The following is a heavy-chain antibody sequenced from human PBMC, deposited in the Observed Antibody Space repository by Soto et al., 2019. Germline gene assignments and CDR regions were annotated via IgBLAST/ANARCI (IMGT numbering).Heavy chain of an antibody. CDR2: IWYDGSNK. V-gene: IGHV3-33*01. Sequence: QVQLVESGGGVVQPGRSLRLSCAASGFTFSSYGMHWVRQAPGKGLEWVAVIWYDGSNKYYADSVKGRFTISRDNSKNTLYRQMNSLRAGDTAVYYGGGGGARGSSWSNDYWGQGTLVTVSS. CDR1: GFTFSSYG. D-gene: IGHD6-13*01. J-gene: IGHJ4*02. CDR3: GGGGARGSSWSNDY.